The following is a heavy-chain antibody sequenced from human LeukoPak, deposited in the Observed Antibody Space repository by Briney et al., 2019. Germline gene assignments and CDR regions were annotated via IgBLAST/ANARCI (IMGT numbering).Heavy chain of an antibody. J-gene: IGHJ4*02. CDR2: ISSSSSYI. V-gene: IGHV3-21*01. Sequence: GGSLRLSCAASGFTFSSYSMNWVRQAPGKGLEWVSSISSSSSYIYYADSVKGRFTISRDNAKNSLYLQMNSLRDEDTAVYNCARGGPDTAVGGIPFDYWGQGTLVTVSS. CDR1: GFTFSSYS. CDR3: ARGGPDTAVGGIPFDY. D-gene: IGHD5-18*01.